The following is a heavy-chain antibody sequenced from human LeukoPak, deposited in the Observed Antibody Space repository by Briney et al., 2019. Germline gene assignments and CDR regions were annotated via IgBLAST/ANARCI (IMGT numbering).Heavy chain of an antibody. V-gene: IGHV4-34*01. Sequence: SETLSLTCAVYGGSFSGYYWSWIRQPPGKGLEWIGEINHSGSTNYNPSLKSRVTISVDTSKNQFSLKLSSVTAADTAVYYCARVRADGSGSYYKGPFVDYWGQGTLVTVSS. CDR3: ARVRADGSGSYYKGPFVDY. CDR1: GGSFSGYY. J-gene: IGHJ4*02. D-gene: IGHD3-10*01. CDR2: INHSGST.